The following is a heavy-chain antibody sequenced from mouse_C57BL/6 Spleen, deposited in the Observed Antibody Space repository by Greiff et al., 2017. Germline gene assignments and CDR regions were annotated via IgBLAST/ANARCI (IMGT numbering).Heavy chain of an antibody. J-gene: IGHJ4*01. Sequence: VQLQQSGPELVKPGASVKISCKASGYSFTGYYMNWVQQSPEKSLEWIGEINPSTGGTTYNQKFKAKATLTVDKSSSTAYMQLKSLTSEDSAVYYCARLGGYDGTYAMDYWGQGTSVTVSS. CDR1: GYSFTGYY. CDR2: INPSTGGT. V-gene: IGHV1-42*01. D-gene: IGHD2-2*01. CDR3: ARLGGYDGTYAMDY.